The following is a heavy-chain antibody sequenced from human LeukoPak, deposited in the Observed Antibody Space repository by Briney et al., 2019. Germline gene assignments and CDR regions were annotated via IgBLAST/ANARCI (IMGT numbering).Heavy chain of an antibody. CDR3: ARQSIAALPHFDY. J-gene: IGHJ4*02. D-gene: IGHD6-6*01. Sequence: SVTVSCTASGGTFSSYAISWVRQAPGQGLEWMGGIIPIFGTANYAQKFQGRVTITADESTSTAYMELSSLRSEDTAVYYCARQSIAALPHFDYWGQGTLVTVSS. CDR1: GGTFSSYA. V-gene: IGHV1-69*01. CDR2: IIPIFGTA.